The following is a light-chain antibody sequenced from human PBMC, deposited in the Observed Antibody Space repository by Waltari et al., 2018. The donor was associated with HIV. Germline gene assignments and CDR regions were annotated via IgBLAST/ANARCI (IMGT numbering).Light chain of an antibody. V-gene: IGLV1-44*01. CDR2: SNN. J-gene: IGLJ3*02. CDR3: AAWDDSLNGWV. CDR1: GSTLEGKL. Sequence: QSVLTQPPSASGTPGRGVPTPCSGSGSTLEGKLLTWYNKPPGPAPKLLIYSNNQRPSGVPDRFSGSKSGTSASLAISGLQSEDEADYYCAAWDDSLNGWVFGGGTKLTVL.